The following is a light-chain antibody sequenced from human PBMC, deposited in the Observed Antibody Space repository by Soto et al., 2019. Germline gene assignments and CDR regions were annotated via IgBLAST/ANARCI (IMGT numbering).Light chain of an antibody. CDR1: QSVSSY. V-gene: IGKV3-11*01. J-gene: IGKJ1*01. CDR2: DAS. CDR3: QQYNDWPLT. Sequence: EIVLTQSPATLSLSPGERATLSCRASQSVSSYLAWYQQKHGQAPRLLIYDASNRATGIPARFSGSGSGTDGTLTLSSLQSEDFELYYGQQYNDWPLTFGQGTKVDIK.